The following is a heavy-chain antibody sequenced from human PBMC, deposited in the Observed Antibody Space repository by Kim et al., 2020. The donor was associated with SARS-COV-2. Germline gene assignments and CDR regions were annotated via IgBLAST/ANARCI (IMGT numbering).Heavy chain of an antibody. V-gene: IGHV3-11*06. Sequence: FTISRDNAKNSLYLQMNSLRAEDTAVYYCASSPLRYFDWLSGARGYYFDYWGQGTLVTVSS. CDR3: ASSPLRYFDWLSGARGYYFDY. D-gene: IGHD3-9*01. J-gene: IGHJ4*02.